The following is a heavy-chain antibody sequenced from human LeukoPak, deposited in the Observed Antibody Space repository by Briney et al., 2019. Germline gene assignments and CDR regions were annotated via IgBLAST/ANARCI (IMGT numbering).Heavy chain of an antibody. Sequence: LGASLQISCQWAGSTFASYWIAGVRQLPGKGRKGMGVIYPRDSRTTYSPSFQDQVTISADKSISTAYLQWTSLKASDTAMYYCARHLSDITSSPNYWGPGTLVTVSS. CDR1: GSTFASYW. CDR3: ARHLSDITSSPNY. J-gene: IGHJ4*02. V-gene: IGHV5-51*01. CDR2: IYPRDSRT. D-gene: IGHD2-2*01.